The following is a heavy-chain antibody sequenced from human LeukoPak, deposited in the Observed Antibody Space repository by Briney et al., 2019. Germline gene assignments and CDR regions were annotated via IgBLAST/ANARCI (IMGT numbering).Heavy chain of an antibody. CDR3: ARSYDTEDFDI. V-gene: IGHV4-34*01. J-gene: IGHJ3*02. Sequence: SETLSLTCAVYGGSFSGYYWSWIRQPPGKGLEWIGEINHSGSTNYNPSLKSRVTISVDTSKNQFSLKLSSVTAADTAVYYCARSYDTEDFDIWGQGTMVTVSS. D-gene: IGHD3-22*01. CDR1: GGSFSGYY. CDR2: INHSGST.